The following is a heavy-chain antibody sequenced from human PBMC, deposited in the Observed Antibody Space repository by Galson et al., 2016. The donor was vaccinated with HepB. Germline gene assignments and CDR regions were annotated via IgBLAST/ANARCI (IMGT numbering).Heavy chain of an antibody. CDR3: ARENPSSVAVLDS. D-gene: IGHD6-19*01. CDR1: GDSISGNF. J-gene: IGHJ4*02. V-gene: IGHV4-4*07. Sequence: SETLSLTCTVSGDSISGNFWSWVRQSADKGLAWIGRIYSNGSPNYNPSLKSRLTMSVDTSTQKLSLRLSSVTAADTAIYYCARENPSSVAVLDSWGQGALVTVSS. CDR2: IYSNGSP.